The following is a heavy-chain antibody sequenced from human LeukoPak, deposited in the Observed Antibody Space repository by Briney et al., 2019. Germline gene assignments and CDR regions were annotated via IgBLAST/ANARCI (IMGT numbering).Heavy chain of an antibody. CDR3: ARDAYYYDSSGYYLLDY. V-gene: IGHV4-34*01. Sequence: KPSETLSLTCAVYGGSFSGYYWSWIRQPPGKGLEWIGEINHSGSTNYNPSLKSRVTISVDTSKNQFSLKLSSVTAADTAVYYCARDAYYYDSSGYYLLDYWGQGTLVTVSS. D-gene: IGHD3-22*01. J-gene: IGHJ4*02. CDR1: GGSFSGYY. CDR2: INHSGST.